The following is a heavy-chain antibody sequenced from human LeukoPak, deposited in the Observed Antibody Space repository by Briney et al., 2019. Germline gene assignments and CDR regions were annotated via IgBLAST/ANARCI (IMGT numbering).Heavy chain of an antibody. CDR2: IYYSGRT. V-gene: IGHV4-59*01. CDR1: GGSISSYN. D-gene: IGHD5-18*01. CDR3: ARGQKYRNGYTVTELGSGYFDY. Sequence: SETLSLTCSVSGGSISSYNWSWIRQPPGQGLEGIGNIYYSGRTNYNPSLKSRVTISVDTSKNQFSLTLSSMTAADTAVYYCARGQKYRNGYTVTELGSGYFDYWGQGTLVTVSS. J-gene: IGHJ4*02.